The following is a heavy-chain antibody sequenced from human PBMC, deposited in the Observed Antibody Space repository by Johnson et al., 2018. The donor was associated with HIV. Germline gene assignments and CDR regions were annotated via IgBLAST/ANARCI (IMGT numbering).Heavy chain of an antibody. CDR1: GFPFSSYG. D-gene: IGHD3-10*01. CDR3: ARDRGVRGAHDGFDI. CDR2: IWYDVSKK. J-gene: IGHJ3*02. Sequence: QVQLLESGGGLVLPGRSLRLSCAASGFPFSSYGMHWVRQAPGKGLEWVAVIWYDVSKKYYADSVKGRFTISRDNSKNTLYLQMNSLRAEDTALYYCARDRGVRGAHDGFDIWGQGTMVTVSS. V-gene: IGHV3-33*01.